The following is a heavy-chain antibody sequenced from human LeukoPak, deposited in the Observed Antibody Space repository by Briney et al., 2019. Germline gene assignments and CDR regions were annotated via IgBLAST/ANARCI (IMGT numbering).Heavy chain of an antibody. Sequence: PGGSLRLSCAASGFTFSSQTMSWVRQARGKGLVSVSRINNDGSRTTYADSVKGRFTISRDNAKNTVYLQMHSLKTEDTAVYYCTTEYSSSWYRLNIWGQGTMVTVSS. D-gene: IGHD6-13*01. V-gene: IGHV3-74*01. J-gene: IGHJ3*02. CDR2: INNDGSRT. CDR3: TTEYSSSWYRLNI. CDR1: GFTFSSQT.